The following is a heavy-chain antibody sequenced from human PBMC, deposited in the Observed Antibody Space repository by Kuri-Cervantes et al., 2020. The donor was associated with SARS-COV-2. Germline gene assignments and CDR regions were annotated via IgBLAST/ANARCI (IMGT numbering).Heavy chain of an antibody. Sequence: GESLKISCAASGFTFSDSAMHWVRQAPGKGLEWVAFISYDGSSKDYADSVKGRITISRDNSKNTLYLQMKSLRAEDTAVFYCAREGNEDAFETWGQGTMVTVSS. V-gene: IGHV3-30*04. J-gene: IGHJ3*02. CDR2: ISYDGSSK. CDR1: GFTFSDSA. CDR3: AREGNEDAFET.